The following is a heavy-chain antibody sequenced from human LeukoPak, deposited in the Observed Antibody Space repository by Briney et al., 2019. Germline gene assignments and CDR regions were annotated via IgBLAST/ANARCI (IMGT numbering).Heavy chain of an antibody. CDR3: AREDFDRDGRGFVDY. V-gene: IGHV3-11*05. CDR1: GFTFSDYY. Sequence: GGCLRLSCVASGFTFSDYYMSWIRQAPGEGLGWVSYISSVHTNYADSVRGRVTISRDKAKNSLYLQMNSLRVEDTAVYYCAREDFDRDGRGFVDYWGQGTLVTVSS. J-gene: IGHJ4*02. D-gene: IGHD3-10*01. CDR2: ISSVHT.